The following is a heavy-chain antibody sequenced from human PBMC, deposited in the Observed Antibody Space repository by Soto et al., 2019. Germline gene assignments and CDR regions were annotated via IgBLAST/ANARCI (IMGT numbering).Heavy chain of an antibody. V-gene: IGHV4-59*01. Sequence: SETLSLTCTVSNGPLSSNYWSWIRQSPGKGLEWIGNIYYSGSTNYNPSLKSRVAMSVDTSKNQFTLKLSSVTAADTGVYFCARSFMVPVDFFDYWCQGTPVTVYS. CDR2: IYYSGST. CDR3: ARSFMVPVDFFDY. CDR1: NGPLSSNY. D-gene: IGHD3-10*01. J-gene: IGHJ4*02.